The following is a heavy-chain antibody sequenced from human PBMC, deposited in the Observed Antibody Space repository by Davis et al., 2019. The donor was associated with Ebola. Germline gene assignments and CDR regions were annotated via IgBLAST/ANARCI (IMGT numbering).Heavy chain of an antibody. Sequence: SETLSLTCTVSGGSISSDYWTWIRQSPGKGLEWIGHISYSGTTYYKPSLKSRVTISVDTSKNQFSLKLSSVTAADTAVYYCARYDSGSYVEGLDYWGQGTLVTVSS. CDR3: ARYDSGSYVEGLDY. CDR2: ISYSGTT. D-gene: IGHD1-26*01. J-gene: IGHJ4*02. V-gene: IGHV4-59*01. CDR1: GGSISSDY.